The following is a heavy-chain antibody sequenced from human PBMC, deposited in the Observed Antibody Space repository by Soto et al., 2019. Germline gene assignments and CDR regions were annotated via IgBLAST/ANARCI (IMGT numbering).Heavy chain of an antibody. V-gene: IGHV4-4*02. J-gene: IGHJ6*02. CDR3: ARAWPSVDSYGSGVMDV. Sequence: QVQLQESGPGLVKPSGTLSVTCAVSGGSIRSSNWWNWVRQPPGKGLEWIGEIYHSGSTNYNPSLRSRVTISLDKSKNQFSLRVKSVTAADTAEYYCARAWPSVDSYGSGVMDVWGQGTTVTVSS. CDR2: IYHSGST. CDR1: GGSIRSSNW. D-gene: IGHD5-18*01.